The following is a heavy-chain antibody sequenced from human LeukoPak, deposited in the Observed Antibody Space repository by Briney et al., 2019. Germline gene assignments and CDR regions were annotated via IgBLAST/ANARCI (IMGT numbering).Heavy chain of an antibody. J-gene: IGHJ6*03. V-gene: IGHV1-69*05. CDR2: IIPIFGTA. Sequence: SVKVSCKASGGTFSSYAISWVRQAPGQGLEWMGGIIPIFGTANYAQKFQGRVTITTDESTSTAYMELSSLRSEDTAVYYCARVGGPTPGYYYYMDVWGKGTTVPVSS. CDR1: GGTFSSYA. CDR3: ARVGGPTPGYYYYMDV. D-gene: IGHD4-23*01.